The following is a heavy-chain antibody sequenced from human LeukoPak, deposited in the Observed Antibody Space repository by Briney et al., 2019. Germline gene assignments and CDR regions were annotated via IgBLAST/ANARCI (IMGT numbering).Heavy chain of an antibody. Sequence: PGGSLRLSCAASGFTFSSYSMNWVRQAPGKGLEWVSSISSSSSYIYYADSVKGRFTISRDNAKNSLYLQMNSLRAEDTAVYYCARDLYDYSSSSPGGSWGQGTLVTVSS. J-gene: IGHJ4*02. CDR1: GFTFSSYS. D-gene: IGHD6-6*01. CDR2: ISSSSSYI. CDR3: ARDLYDYSSSSPGGS. V-gene: IGHV3-21*01.